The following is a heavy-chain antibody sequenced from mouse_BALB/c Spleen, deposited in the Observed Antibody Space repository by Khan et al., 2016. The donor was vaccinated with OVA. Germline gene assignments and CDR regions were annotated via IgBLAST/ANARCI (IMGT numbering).Heavy chain of an antibody. CDR3: VRDGAYHRNDGWFAY. V-gene: IGHV1-4*01. Sequence: QVQLQQSGAELARPGASVKMSRKASGYTFTSYTIHWIKKRPGQGLDWIGYINPSNGYTNYNQKFKDKATLTTDKSSTTAYLQLSSLTSDDSAVYNCVRDGAYHRNDGWFAYWGQGTLVTVSA. D-gene: IGHD2-14*01. J-gene: IGHJ3*01. CDR2: INPSNGYT. CDR1: GYTFTSYT.